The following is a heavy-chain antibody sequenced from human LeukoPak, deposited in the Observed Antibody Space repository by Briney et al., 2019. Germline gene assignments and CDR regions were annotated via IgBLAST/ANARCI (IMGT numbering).Heavy chain of an antibody. V-gene: IGHV4-59*01. J-gene: IGHJ4*02. Sequence: SETLSLTCTVSGDAISSSYWTWIRQPPGKGLEWIGYIYYSGTTKYTPSLRSRVTISIDTSKNQFSLNLNSVTPADTAVYYCARYAFIPAAMLDSWGQGTLVTVSS. CDR3: ARYAFIPAAMLDS. D-gene: IGHD2-2*01. CDR1: GDAISSSY. CDR2: IYYSGTT.